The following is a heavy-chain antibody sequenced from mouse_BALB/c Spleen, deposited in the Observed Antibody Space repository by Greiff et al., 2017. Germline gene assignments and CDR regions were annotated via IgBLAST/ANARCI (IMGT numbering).Heavy chain of an antibody. V-gene: IGHV1-5*01. J-gene: IGHJ2*01. D-gene: IGHD2-1*01. CDR2: IYPGNSDT. CDR1: GYTFTSYW. Sequence: VQLQQSGTVLARPGASVKMSCKASGYTFTSYWMHWVKQRPGQGLEWIGAIYPGNSDTSYNQKFKGKAKLTAVTSTSTAYMELSSLTNEDSAVYYCTRSAYGNYVDYWGQGTTLTVSS. CDR3: TRSAYGNYVDY.